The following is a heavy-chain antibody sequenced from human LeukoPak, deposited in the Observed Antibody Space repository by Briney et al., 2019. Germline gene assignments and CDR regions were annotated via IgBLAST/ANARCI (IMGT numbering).Heavy chain of an antibody. D-gene: IGHD1-26*01. V-gene: IGHV3-21*01. CDR3: ARDRGGSYSAIDY. CDR1: GFTFSSYS. Sequence: GGSLRLSCAASGFTFSSYSMNWVRQAPGKGLEWVSSISSRSSYIYYADSVKGRFTISRDNAKNSLYLQMNSLRAEDTAVYYCARDRGGSYSAIDYWGQGTLVTVSS. CDR2: ISSRSSYI. J-gene: IGHJ4*02.